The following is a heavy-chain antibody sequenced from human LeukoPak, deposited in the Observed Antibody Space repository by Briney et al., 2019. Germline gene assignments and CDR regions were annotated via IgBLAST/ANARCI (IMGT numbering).Heavy chain of an antibody. CDR1: GFTFSSYW. Sequence: GGSLRLSCAVSGFTFSSYWMNWVRQAPGKGLEWVASIRQDGGEKSYVDSVKGRFTISRDNTRNSLYLQMNSLRAEDTAVYYCARDPTGNGYCSSTSCKTRGYFDYWGQGTLVTVSS. V-gene: IGHV3-7*01. D-gene: IGHD2-2*03. J-gene: IGHJ4*02. CDR2: IRQDGGEK. CDR3: ARDPTGNGYCSSTSCKTRGYFDY.